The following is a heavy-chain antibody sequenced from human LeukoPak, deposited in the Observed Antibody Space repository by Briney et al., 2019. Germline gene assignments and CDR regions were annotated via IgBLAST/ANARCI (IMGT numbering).Heavy chain of an antibody. J-gene: IGHJ3*02. CDR1: GGTFSSYA. CDR2: IIPIFGTA. Sequence: ASVKVSCKASGGTFSSYAISWVRQAPGQGLEWMGGIIPIFGTANYAQKFQGRVTITADESTSTAYMELSSLRSEDTAVYYCARVRWELRAFDIWGQGTMVTVSS. V-gene: IGHV1-69*13. CDR3: ARVRWELRAFDI. D-gene: IGHD1-26*01.